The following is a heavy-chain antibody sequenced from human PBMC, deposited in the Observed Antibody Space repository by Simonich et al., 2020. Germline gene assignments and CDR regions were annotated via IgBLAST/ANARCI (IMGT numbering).Heavy chain of an antibody. CDR3: AKDSSLVGATDWFDP. CDR2: MRCSGDST. CDR1: GFTFSSYA. Sequence: EVQLLESGGGLVQPGGSLRLSCAASGFTFSSYAMSGVRQAPGEGVEWVSAMRCSGDSTYYSDSLKGRFTISRDNAKNTLYLQMNSLRAEDTAVYYCAKDSSLVGATDWFDPWGQGTLVTVSS. J-gene: IGHJ5*02. D-gene: IGHD1-26*01. V-gene: IGHV3-23*01.